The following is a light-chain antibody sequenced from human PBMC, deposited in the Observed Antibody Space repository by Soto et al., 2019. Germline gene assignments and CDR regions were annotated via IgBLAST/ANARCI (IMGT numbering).Light chain of an antibody. V-gene: IGKV3-11*01. J-gene: IGKJ4*01. CDR1: QSVSNY. Sequence: EIVLTQSPATLSLSPGERATLSCRASQSVSNYLAWYQQKPGQAPRLLIYDASNRATGIPARFSGSGSGTDFTLTISSLEPEDFAVYFCQQYDDWLRLTFGGGTKVEIK. CDR2: DAS. CDR3: QQYDDWLRLT.